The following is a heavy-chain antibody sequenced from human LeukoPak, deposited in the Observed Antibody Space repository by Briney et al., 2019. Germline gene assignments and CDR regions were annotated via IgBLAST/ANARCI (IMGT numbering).Heavy chain of an antibody. J-gene: IGHJ4*02. Sequence: SETLSLTCTVSGGSISSFYWNWIRQPAGKGLEWIGRIYNSGSTNYNPSLKSRLSMSVDTSKNQFSLNPRSVTAADTAIYYCAREWELVFDYWGQGTLVTVSS. CDR1: GGSISSFY. CDR3: AREWELVFDY. D-gene: IGHD1-26*01. V-gene: IGHV4-4*07. CDR2: IYNSGST.